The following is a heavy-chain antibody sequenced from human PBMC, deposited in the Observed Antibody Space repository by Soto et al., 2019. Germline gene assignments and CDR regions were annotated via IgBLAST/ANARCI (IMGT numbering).Heavy chain of an antibody. Sequence: QVQLVQSGAEVKKPGSSVKVSCKASGGTFSSYIISWVRQAPGQVLEWMGRIIPILGIANYAQKFQARVTITADKSTSTAYMDLSSMRSEDTAVYYCARGGGGGFDYWGQGTLVAVSS. CDR3: ARGGGGGFDY. CDR1: GGTFSSYI. J-gene: IGHJ4*02. D-gene: IGHD3-16*01. CDR2: IIPILGIA. V-gene: IGHV1-69*02.